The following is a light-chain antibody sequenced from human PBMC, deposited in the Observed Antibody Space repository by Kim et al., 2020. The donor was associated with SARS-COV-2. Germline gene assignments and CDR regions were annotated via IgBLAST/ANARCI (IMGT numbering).Light chain of an antibody. V-gene: IGLV3-21*04. CDR3: QVWHSSSDQWG. J-gene: IGLJ3*02. CDR1: NIGSEG. CDR2: FDS. Sequence: SYELTQPPSVSVAPGKTARISCGGNNIGSEGLHWYQQKPGQAPVLVIYFDSDRPSGIPERFSGSNAGDTATLTISGVEAGDEADYYCQVWHSSSDQWGFGGGTQLTVL.